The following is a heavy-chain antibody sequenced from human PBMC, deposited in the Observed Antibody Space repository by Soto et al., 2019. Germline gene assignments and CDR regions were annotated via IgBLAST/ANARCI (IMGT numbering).Heavy chain of an antibody. J-gene: IGHJ4*02. V-gene: IGHV4-59*06. D-gene: IGHD3-10*02. Sequence: SENLSLTCTVSGGSISSYYWSWIRQHPGKGLEWIGYIYYSGSTYYNPSLKSRVTISVDTSKNQFSLKLSSVTAADTAVYYCARDVRGVNHFDYWGQGTLVTVSS. CDR3: ARDVRGVNHFDY. CDR1: GGSISSYY. CDR2: IYYSGST.